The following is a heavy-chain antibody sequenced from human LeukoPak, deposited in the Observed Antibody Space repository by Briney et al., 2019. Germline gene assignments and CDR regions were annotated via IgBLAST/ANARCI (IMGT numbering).Heavy chain of an antibody. Sequence: GGSLRLSCAVSGFTFRTYSMNWVRQAPGKGLEWVSSISTTSIYIYYADSVKGRFTISRDNAMNSLYLHMNSLRAEDTAVYYCASDSSGYLGLDYWGQGTLVTVSS. CDR2: ISTTSIYI. CDR3: ASDSSGYLGLDY. CDR1: GFTFRTYS. D-gene: IGHD3-22*01. V-gene: IGHV3-21*01. J-gene: IGHJ4*02.